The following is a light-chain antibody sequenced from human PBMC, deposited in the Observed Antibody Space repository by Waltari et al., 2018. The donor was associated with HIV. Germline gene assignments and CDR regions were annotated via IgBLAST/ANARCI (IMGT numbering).Light chain of an antibody. J-gene: IGLJ1*01. CDR3: SSYTSSSTPLV. Sequence: QSALTQPASVSGSPGQSITISCTGTSRDVGGYNYVSWYQQHPGKAPNLMIYDVSKRPSGVSNRFSGSKSGNTASLTISGLQAEDEADYYCSSYTSSSTPLVFGTGTKVTVL. CDR2: DVS. V-gene: IGLV2-14*03. CDR1: SRDVGGYNY.